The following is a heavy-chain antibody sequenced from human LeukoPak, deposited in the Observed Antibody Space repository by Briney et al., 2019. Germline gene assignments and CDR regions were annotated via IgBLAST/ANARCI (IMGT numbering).Heavy chain of an antibody. CDR3: ARGQKQLWLHKDY. CDR2: ISGSGNYI. CDR1: GFTFSSYW. V-gene: IGHV3-21*01. J-gene: IGHJ4*02. Sequence: GGSLRLSCAASGFTFSSYWMSWVRQAPGKGLEWVSTISGSGNYIFYADSVKGRFTISRDNAKNSLYLQMNSLRAEDTAVYYCARGQKQLWLHKDYWGQGTLVTVSS. D-gene: IGHD5-18*01.